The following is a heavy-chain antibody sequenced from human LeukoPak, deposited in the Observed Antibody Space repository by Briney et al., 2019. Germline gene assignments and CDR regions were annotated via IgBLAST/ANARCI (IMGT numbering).Heavy chain of an antibody. CDR1: GFAFSSYG. J-gene: IGHJ4*02. D-gene: IGHD1-26*01. CDR3: AKDLRSGSYGYYFDY. Sequence: GGSLRLSCAASGFAFSSYGMHWVRQAPGKGLEWVAFIRYDGSNKYYADSVKGRFTISRDNSKNTLYLQMNSLRAEDTAVYYCAKDLRSGSYGYYFDYWGQGTLVTVSS. V-gene: IGHV3-30*02. CDR2: IRYDGSNK.